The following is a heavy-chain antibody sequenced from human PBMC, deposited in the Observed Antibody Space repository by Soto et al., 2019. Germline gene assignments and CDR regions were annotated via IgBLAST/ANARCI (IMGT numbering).Heavy chain of an antibody. Sequence: QVQLQESGPGLVKPSETLSLTCTVSGGSISSYYWSWIRQPPGKGLEWIGYIYYSGSTNYNPSLKRRVTRAVDTSKNQFSLTLSAVTAADTAVYYCAMGGGSPDYWGQGTLVTVSS. CDR2: IYYSGST. CDR3: AMGGGSPDY. CDR1: GGSISSYY. V-gene: IGHV4-59*08. D-gene: IGHD3-16*01. J-gene: IGHJ4*02.